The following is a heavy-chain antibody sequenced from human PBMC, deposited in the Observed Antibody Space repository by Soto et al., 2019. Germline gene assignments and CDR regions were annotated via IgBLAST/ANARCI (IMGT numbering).Heavy chain of an antibody. Sequence: SETLSLTCTVSGASISSSYWSWIRQSPGKGLEWIGYVYYSGSTNYNPSLKSRVTISVDTSKNQFSLQLSSVTAADTAVYYCARGYYDSSGQSNTFDIWGQGTMVTVSS. CDR2: VYYSGST. V-gene: IGHV4-59*01. CDR3: ARGYYDSSGQSNTFDI. J-gene: IGHJ3*02. CDR1: GASISSSY. D-gene: IGHD3-22*01.